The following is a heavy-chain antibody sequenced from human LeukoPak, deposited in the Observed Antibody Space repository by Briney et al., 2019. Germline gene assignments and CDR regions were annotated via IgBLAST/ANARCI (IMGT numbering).Heavy chain of an antibody. Sequence: GASVKVSCKASGYTFTGYYMHWVRQAPGQGLEWMGWINPNSGGTNYAQKLQGRVTTTTDTSTSTAYMELRSLRSDDTAVYYCARQSYSSGWNFDYWGQGTLVTVSS. D-gene: IGHD6-19*01. CDR2: INPNSGGT. V-gene: IGHV1-2*02. CDR3: ARQSYSSGWNFDY. CDR1: GYTFTGYY. J-gene: IGHJ4*02.